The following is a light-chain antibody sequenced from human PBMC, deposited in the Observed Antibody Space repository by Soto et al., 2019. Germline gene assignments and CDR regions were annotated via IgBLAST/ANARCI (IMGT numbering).Light chain of an antibody. CDR2: EVS. CDR1: SSDVGGYNF. J-gene: IGLJ1*01. V-gene: IGLV2-14*03. Sequence: QSALTQHASVFVSPGQSITISCTGTSSDVGGYNFVSWYQQHPGKAPKLMIYEVSNRPSGVSNRFSGSKSGNTASLTISGLQPEDEADYYCSSYTTSSTVVFGTGTKVTVL. CDR3: SSYTTSSTVV.